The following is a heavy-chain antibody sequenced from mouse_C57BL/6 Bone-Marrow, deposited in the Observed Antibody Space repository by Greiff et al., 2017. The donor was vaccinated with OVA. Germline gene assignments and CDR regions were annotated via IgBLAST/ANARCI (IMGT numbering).Heavy chain of an antibody. Sequence: DVKLLESGPGLVKPSQSLSLTCSVTGYSITSGYYWNWIRQFPGNKLEWMGYISYDGSNNYNPSLKNRISITRDTSKNQFFLKLNSVTTEDTATYYCARDRLLRHWYFDVWGTGTTVTVSS. J-gene: IGHJ1*03. CDR3: ARDRLLRHWYFDV. CDR2: ISYDGSN. D-gene: IGHD2-3*01. V-gene: IGHV3-6*01. CDR1: GYSITSGYY.